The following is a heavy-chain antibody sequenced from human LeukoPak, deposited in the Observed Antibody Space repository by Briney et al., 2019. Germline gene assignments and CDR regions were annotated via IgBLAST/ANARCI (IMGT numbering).Heavy chain of an antibody. D-gene: IGHD3-10*01. V-gene: IGHV3-48*04. J-gene: IGHJ3*02. Sequence: GGSLRLSCAASGFTFSIHNMDWVRQAPGKGLEWISYINSGGDATHYADSVKGRFTISRDNAKNSLYLQMNSLRAEDTALYYCAKDSLLWSDAFDIWGQGTMVTVSS. CDR2: INSGGDAT. CDR1: GFTFSIHN. CDR3: AKDSLLWSDAFDI.